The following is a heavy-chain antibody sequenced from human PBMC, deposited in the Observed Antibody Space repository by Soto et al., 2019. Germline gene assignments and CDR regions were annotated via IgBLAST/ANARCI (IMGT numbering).Heavy chain of an antibody. CDR2: IYNDGSYT. Sequence: GGSLRLSCAASGFIFKMYWMHWVRQSPGKGLVWISRIYNDGSYTDYADSVKGRFTISRDNVNGTLYLQMNNLRAEDSGLYYCTRGPRPISTGTGAYWGQGTQVTVSS. D-gene: IGHD3-10*01. CDR3: TRGPRPISTGTGAY. CDR1: GFIFKMYW. V-gene: IGHV3-74*01. J-gene: IGHJ4*02.